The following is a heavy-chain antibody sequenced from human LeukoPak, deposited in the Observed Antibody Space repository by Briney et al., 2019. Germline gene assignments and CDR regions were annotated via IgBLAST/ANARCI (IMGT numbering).Heavy chain of an antibody. Sequence: SETLSLTCAVYGGSFSGYYWSWIRQPPGKGLKWIGEINHSGSTNYNPSLKSRVTISVDTSKNQFSLKLSSVAAADTAVYYCARVGLPYYYGSGSYYNKANWFDSWGQGTLVTVSS. V-gene: IGHV4-34*01. CDR2: INHSGST. J-gene: IGHJ5*01. CDR3: ARVGLPYYYGSGSYYNKANWFDS. CDR1: GGSFSGYY. D-gene: IGHD3-10*01.